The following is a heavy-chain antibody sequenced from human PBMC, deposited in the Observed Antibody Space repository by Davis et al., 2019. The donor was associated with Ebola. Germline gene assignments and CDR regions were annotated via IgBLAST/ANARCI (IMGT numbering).Heavy chain of an antibody. V-gene: IGHV3-48*01. D-gene: IGHD3-3*01. CDR3: AKGQYYDFWSGYFDY. Sequence: GESLKISCAASGFTFSSYSMNWVRQAPGKGLEWVSYISSSSSTIYYADSVKGRFTISRDNAKNSLYLQMNSLRAEDTAVYYCAKGQYYDFWSGYFDYWGQGTLVTVSS. CDR1: GFTFSSYS. J-gene: IGHJ4*02. CDR2: ISSSSSTI.